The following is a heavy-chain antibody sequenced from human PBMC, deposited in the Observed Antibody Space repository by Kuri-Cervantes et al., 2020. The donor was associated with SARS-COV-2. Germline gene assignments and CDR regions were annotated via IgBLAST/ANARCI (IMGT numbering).Heavy chain of an antibody. V-gene: IGHV6-1*01. D-gene: IGHD7-27*01. CDR3: ARGTNCPPEGWFDP. CDR2: TYYRSKWYD. CDR1: GDSVSSKIAP. J-gene: IGHJ5*02. Sequence: SETLSLTCATSGDSVSSKIAPWNWIRQSPSRGLGWLGRTYYRSKWYDDYAVSVKSRISINPDTSKNQYSLHLNSVTPEDTAVSYCARGTNCPPEGWFDPWGQGTLVTVSS.